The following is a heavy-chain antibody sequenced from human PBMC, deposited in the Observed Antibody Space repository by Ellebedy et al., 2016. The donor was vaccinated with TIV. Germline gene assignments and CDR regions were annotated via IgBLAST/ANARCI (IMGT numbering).Heavy chain of an antibody. CDR1: GGSFSGYH. J-gene: IGHJ4*02. CDR2: INHSGST. Sequence: MPSETLSLTCAVYGGSFSGYHWSWIRQPPGKGLEWIGEINHSGSTNYNPSLKSRVTMSIDTSKNQFSLKLTSVTAADTSVYYCAADRSISWYFYWGQGTLVTVSS. D-gene: IGHD2-2*01. V-gene: IGHV4-34*01. CDR3: AADRSISWYFY.